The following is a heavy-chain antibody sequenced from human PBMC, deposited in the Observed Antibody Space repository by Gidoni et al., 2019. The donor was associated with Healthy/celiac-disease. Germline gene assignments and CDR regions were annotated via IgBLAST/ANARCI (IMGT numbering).Heavy chain of an antibody. J-gene: IGHJ1*01. CDR3: ARGTRGYNWNYFGAEYFQH. V-gene: IGHV4-34*01. D-gene: IGHD1-7*01. Sequence: QVQLQQWGAGLLKPSETLSLTCAVYGGSFSGYYWSWIRQPPGKGLEWIGEINHSGSTNYNPSLKSRVTISVDTSKNQFSLKLSSVTAADTAVYYCARGTRGYNWNYFGAEYFQHWGQGTLVTVSS. CDR1: GGSFSGYY. CDR2: INHSGST.